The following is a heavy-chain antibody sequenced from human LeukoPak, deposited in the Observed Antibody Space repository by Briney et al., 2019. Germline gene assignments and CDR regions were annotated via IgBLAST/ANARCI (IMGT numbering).Heavy chain of an antibody. Sequence: PGGSLRPSCAASGFTFSDYNMNWVRQSPEKGLEWVSSITSGTTYIYYADSVRGRFTLSRDNAKNSLYLQMSSLRAEDTAVYYCATSRFYLESWGQGTLVTVSS. CDR2: ITSGTTYI. V-gene: IGHV3-21*01. J-gene: IGHJ4*02. CDR3: ATSRFYLES. CDR1: GFTFSDYN.